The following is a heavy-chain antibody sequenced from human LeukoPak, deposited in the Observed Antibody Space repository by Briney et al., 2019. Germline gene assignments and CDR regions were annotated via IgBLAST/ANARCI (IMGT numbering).Heavy chain of an antibody. CDR3: ARKVIVVVVAATNSTYSFNNWFDP. J-gene: IGHJ5*02. V-gene: IGHV4-38-2*01. CDR2: TYHSGST. CDR1: GYSISSGDY. Sequence: PSETLSLTCAVSGYSISSGDYWGWIRQPPGKGLEWIGSTYHSGSTYYNPSLKSRVTISVDTSKNQLSLKLSSVTAADTAVYYCARKVIVVVVAATNSTYSFNNWFDPWGQGTLVTVSS. D-gene: IGHD2-15*01.